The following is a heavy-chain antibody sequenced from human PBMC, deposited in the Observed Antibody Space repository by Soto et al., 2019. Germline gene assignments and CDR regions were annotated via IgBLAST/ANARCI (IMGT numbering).Heavy chain of an antibody. CDR1: GGSCSGYY. Sequence: SETLSLTCAVYGGSCSGYYWSWIRQPPGKGLEWIGEINHSGSTNYNPSLKSRLTISVDTSKNQFSLKLSSVTAADTAVYYCARANPRYCSSTTCYPRPAKMDVCGQGPTVTVSS. V-gene: IGHV4-34*01. J-gene: IGHJ6*02. D-gene: IGHD2-2*01. CDR2: INHSGST. CDR3: ARANPRYCSSTTCYPRPAKMDV.